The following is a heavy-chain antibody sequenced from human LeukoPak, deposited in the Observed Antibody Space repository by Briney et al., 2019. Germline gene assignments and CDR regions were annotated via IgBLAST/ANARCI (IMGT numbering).Heavy chain of an antibody. CDR2: IYYSGST. CDR1: GGSISSGGYY. CDR3: ARHEYSSSWSSDY. J-gene: IGHJ4*02. V-gene: IGHV4-39*01. Sequence: SETLSLTCTVSGGSISSGGYYWSWIRQPPGKGLEWIGSIYYSGSTYYNPSLKSRVTISVDTSKNQFSLKLSSVTAADTAVYYCARHEYSSSWSSDYWGQGTLVTVSS. D-gene: IGHD6-13*01.